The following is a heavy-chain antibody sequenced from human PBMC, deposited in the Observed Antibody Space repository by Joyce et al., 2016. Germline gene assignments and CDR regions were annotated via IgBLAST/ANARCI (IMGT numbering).Heavy chain of an antibody. CDR2: IHHSGAT. D-gene: IGHD2-15*01. J-gene: IGHJ4*02. Sequence: QVQLQESGPGLVKPSGTLSLSCAVSGDSITSHDWWSWVSQPPGKGLEWIGEIHHSGATNYNPSLKSRLTISVHKSENQVSLNVNYVTAADTAIYYCARNGWYCLDYWGQGTLVIVSS. V-gene: IGHV4-4*02. CDR1: GDSITSHDW. CDR3: ARNGWYCLDY.